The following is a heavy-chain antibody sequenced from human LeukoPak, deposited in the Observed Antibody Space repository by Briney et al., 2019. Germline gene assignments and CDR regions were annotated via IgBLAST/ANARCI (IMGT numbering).Heavy chain of an antibody. Sequence: GGSLRLSCAASGFTFSSYAMSWVRQAPGKGLEWVSAISGSGGSTYYADSVKGRFTISRDNSKNTLYLQMNSLRAEDTAVYYCAKSVGRYFDWSKGFDPWGQGTLVTVSS. J-gene: IGHJ5*02. CDR2: ISGSGGST. V-gene: IGHV3-23*01. CDR1: GFTFSSYA. CDR3: AKSVGRYFDWSKGFDP. D-gene: IGHD3-9*01.